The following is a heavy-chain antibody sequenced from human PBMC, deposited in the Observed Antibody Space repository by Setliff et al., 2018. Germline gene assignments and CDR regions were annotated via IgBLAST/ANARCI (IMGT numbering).Heavy chain of an antibody. V-gene: IGHV3-7*01. J-gene: IGHJ5*02. CDR1: GFTYNNCW. CDR3: TRDVYDFRTGEAGP. Sequence: GGSLRLSCGASGFTYNNCWVSWVRQAPGKGLEWLASINPDGSEKYYVDSVKGRFTISRDNAKNSLYLQMNSLRAEDTAVYYCTRDVYDFRTGEAGPWGQGARVTVSS. CDR2: INPDGSEK. D-gene: IGHD3-3*01.